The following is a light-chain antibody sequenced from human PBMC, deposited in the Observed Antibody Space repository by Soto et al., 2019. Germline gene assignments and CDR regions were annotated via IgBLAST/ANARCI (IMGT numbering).Light chain of an antibody. J-gene: IGKJ1*01. Sequence: DIQMTQSPSSLSASVGDRVTITCRASQGISSFLNWYQQKPGKAPKLLMYAASSLQSGVPSRFSGTGSGTDFFLTISSLQPEDFATYYCQQTYVTPWTFGQGTEVEIK. CDR1: QGISSF. CDR3: QQTYVTPWT. CDR2: AAS. V-gene: IGKV1-39*01.